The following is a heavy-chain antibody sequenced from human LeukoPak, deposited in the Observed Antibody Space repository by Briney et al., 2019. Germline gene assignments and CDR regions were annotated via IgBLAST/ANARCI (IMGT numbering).Heavy chain of an antibody. Sequence: SETLSLTCAVYGGSFSGYYWSWIRQPPGKGLEWIGELNHSGSTNYNPSPKSRVTISIDTSKNQFSLKLSSVTAADTAVYYCARGPYYDSSGYPYWGRGTLVTVSS. D-gene: IGHD3-22*01. V-gene: IGHV4-34*01. CDR3: ARGPYYDSSGYPY. J-gene: IGHJ4*02. CDR1: GGSFSGYY. CDR2: LNHSGST.